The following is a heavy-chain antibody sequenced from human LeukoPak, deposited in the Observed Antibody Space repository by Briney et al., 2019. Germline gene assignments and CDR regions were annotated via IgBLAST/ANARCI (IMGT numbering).Heavy chain of an antibody. CDR3: ARDSAGSGSRLLDY. CDR1: GGSISSYY. J-gene: IGHJ4*02. D-gene: IGHD3-10*01. Sequence: SGTLSLTCTVSGGSISSYYWSWIRQPPGKGLEWIGYVYYIGSTNYNPSLKSRVTISVDTSKNQFSLKLSSVTAADTAVYYCARDSAGSGSRLLDYWGQGTLVTVSS. CDR2: VYYIGST. V-gene: IGHV4-59*12.